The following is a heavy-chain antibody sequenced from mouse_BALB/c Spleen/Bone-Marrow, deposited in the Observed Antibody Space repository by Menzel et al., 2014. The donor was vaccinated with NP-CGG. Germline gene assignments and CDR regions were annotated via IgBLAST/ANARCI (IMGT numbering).Heavy chain of an antibody. CDR3: ARSGYFYYFDY. J-gene: IGHJ2*01. CDR2: INYSGST. V-gene: IGHV3-2*02. Sequence: EVKLQESGPGLVKPSQSLSLTCTVTGYSITSDYTWNWIRQFPGNKLEWMGYINYSGSTSYNPFLKSRISITRGTSKNQFFLQLNSVTTEDTATYYCARSGYFYYFDYWGQGTTLTVSS. CDR1: GYSITSDYT.